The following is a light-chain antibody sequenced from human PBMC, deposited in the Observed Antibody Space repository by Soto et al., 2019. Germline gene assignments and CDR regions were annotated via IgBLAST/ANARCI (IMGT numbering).Light chain of an antibody. J-gene: IGKJ1*01. CDR1: QSISSY. CDR2: AAS. CDR3: QQYNSYSWT. Sequence: DIQMTQSPSSLSASVGYIFTITSRASQSISSYLNWYQQKPGKAPKLLIYAASSLQSGVPSRFSGSGSGTEFTLTISSLQPDDFATYYCQQYNSYSWTFGQGTKVDIK. V-gene: IGKV1-39*01.